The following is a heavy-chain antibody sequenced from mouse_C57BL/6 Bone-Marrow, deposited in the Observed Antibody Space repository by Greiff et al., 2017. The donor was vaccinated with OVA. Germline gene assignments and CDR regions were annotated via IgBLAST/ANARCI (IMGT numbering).Heavy chain of an antibody. Sequence: EVQRVESEGGLVQPGSSMKLSCTASGVTFSDYYMAWVRQVPEKGLEWVANINYDGSSTYYLDSLKSRFIISRDNAKNILYLQMSSLKSEDTATYYCARAAIYYDYDYFDYWGQGTTLTVSS. CDR1: GVTFSDYY. CDR2: INYDGSST. CDR3: ARAAIYYDYDYFDY. D-gene: IGHD2-4*01. V-gene: IGHV5-16*01. J-gene: IGHJ2*01.